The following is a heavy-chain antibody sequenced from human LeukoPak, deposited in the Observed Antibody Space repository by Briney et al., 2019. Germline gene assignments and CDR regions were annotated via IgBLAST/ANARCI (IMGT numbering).Heavy chain of an antibody. D-gene: IGHD3-9*01. CDR3: ARDFPEPYYDILTGDAFDI. J-gene: IGHJ3*02. CDR2: IRQDGSEK. CDR1: GFTFSSYW. V-gene: IGHV3-7*01. Sequence: GGSLRLSCAASGFTFSSYWMSWVRQAPGKGLEWVANIRQDGSEKYYVDSVKGRFTISRDNAKNSLYLQMNSLRAEDTAVYYCARDFPEPYYDILTGDAFDIWGQGTMVTVSS.